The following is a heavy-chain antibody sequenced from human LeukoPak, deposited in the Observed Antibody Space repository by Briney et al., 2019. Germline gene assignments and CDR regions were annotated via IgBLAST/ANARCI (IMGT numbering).Heavy chain of an antibody. CDR2: MNPNSGNT. CDR1: GYTFTSYD. Sequence: ASVKVPCKASGYTFTSYDINWVRQATGQGLEWMGWMNPNSGNTGYAQKFQGRVTITRNTSISTAYMELSSLRSEDTAVYYCARGSLAWELLDWGQGTLVTVSS. J-gene: IGHJ4*02. V-gene: IGHV1-8*03. D-gene: IGHD1-26*01. CDR3: ARGSLAWELLD.